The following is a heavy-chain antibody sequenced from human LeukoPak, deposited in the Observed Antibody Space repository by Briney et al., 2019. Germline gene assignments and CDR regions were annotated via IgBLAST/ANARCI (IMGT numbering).Heavy chain of an antibody. Sequence: PGGSLRLSCAASGFTFSDYYMSWIRQAPGKGLEWVSYISSSGSTTYYADSVKGRFTISRDNDKNSLYLQMNSLRAEDTAVYDCARGSRRGWPEGNAFDIWGQGTMVTVSS. CDR2: ISSSGSTT. V-gene: IGHV3-11*01. CDR1: GFTFSDYY. CDR3: ARGSRRGWPEGNAFDI. D-gene: IGHD6-19*01. J-gene: IGHJ3*02.